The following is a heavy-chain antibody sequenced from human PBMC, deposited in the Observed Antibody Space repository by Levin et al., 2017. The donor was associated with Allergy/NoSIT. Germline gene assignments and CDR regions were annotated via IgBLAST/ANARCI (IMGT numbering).Heavy chain of an antibody. J-gene: IGHJ3*02. CDR1: GFTFSSYW. Sequence: GGSLRLSCAASGFTFSSYWMHWVRQAPGKGLVWVSRINSDGSSTSYADSVKGRFTISRDNAKNTLYLQMNSLRAEDTAVYYCARDGSIPYITMVRGVIWADAFDIWGQGTMVTVSS. D-gene: IGHD3-10*01. CDR3: ARDGSIPYITMVRGVIWADAFDI. V-gene: IGHV3-74*01. CDR2: INSDGSST.